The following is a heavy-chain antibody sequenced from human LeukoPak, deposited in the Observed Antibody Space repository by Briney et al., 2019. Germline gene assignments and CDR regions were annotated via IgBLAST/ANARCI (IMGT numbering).Heavy chain of an antibody. J-gene: IGHJ4*02. CDR2: LYAGGTT. Sequence: PGGSLRLSCAASGFIVSGNFMNWVRQAPGKGLEWVSILYAGGTTSYTDSVMGRFIISRESSKNTLYCQMKSLRAEDTAGYYCARGFPPAHWGQGTLVTVSS. D-gene: IGHD3-10*01. V-gene: IGHV3-53*01. CDR3: ARGFPPAH. CDR1: GFIVSGNF.